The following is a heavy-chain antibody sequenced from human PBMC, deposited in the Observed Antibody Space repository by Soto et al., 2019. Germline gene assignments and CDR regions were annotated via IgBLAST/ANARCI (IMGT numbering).Heavy chain of an antibody. CDR2: IYYSGST. CDR1: GGSISSGDYY. CDR3: ARAPKNGMDV. J-gene: IGHJ6*02. Sequence: SETLSLTCTVSGGSISSGDYYWSWIRQPPGKGLEWIGYIYYSGSTYYNPSLKSRVTISVDTSKNQFSLRLSSVTAADTAVYYCARAPKNGMDVWGQGTTVTVSS. V-gene: IGHV4-30-4*01.